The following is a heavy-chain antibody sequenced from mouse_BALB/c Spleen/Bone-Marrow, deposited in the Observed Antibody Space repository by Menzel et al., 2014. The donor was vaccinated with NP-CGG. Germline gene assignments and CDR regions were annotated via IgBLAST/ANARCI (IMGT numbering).Heavy chain of an antibody. CDR2: IYPGDDDT. CDR3: ARGGISIDY. V-gene: IGHV1-80*01. J-gene: IGHJ2*01. Sequence: VKLMESGAELVRPGSSVKISCKASGYAFSIYWMNWVKQRPGQGLEWIGQIYPGDDDTGYNGKFKGKATLTADRSSSTAYMQLNSLTSEDSAVYFCARGGISIDYWGQGTTLTVSS. CDR1: GYAFSIYW.